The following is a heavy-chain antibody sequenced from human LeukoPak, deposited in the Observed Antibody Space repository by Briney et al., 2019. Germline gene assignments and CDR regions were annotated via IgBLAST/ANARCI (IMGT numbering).Heavy chain of an antibody. CDR1: GGSVSSGDYY. D-gene: IGHD2-15*01. CDR2: IYHSGGT. Sequence: SQTLSLTCTVSGGSVSSGDYYWSWIRQPPGKGLEWIGYIYHSGGTHYNPPLKSRVTISVDTSKNQFSLKLTSVTAADTAVYYCARVTCSGGSCYSFDYWGQGTLVTVSS. J-gene: IGHJ4*02. CDR3: ARVTCSGGSCYSFDY. V-gene: IGHV4-30-4*01.